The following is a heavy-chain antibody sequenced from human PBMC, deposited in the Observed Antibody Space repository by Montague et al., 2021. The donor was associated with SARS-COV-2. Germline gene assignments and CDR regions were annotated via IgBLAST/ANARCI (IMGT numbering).Heavy chain of an antibody. CDR1: GDSVSSNIAT. D-gene: IGHD1-1*01. Sequence: CAISGDSVSSNIATWNWFRQSPSRGLEWLGRTYYRSKWYNDYAVXVRGRVTINPDTSKNQFSLQLNSVTPEDTAIYYCTSGREGNYNVMDVWGQGTTVTVSS. CDR2: TYYRSKWYN. CDR3: TSGREGNYNVMDV. J-gene: IGHJ6*02. V-gene: IGHV6-1*01.